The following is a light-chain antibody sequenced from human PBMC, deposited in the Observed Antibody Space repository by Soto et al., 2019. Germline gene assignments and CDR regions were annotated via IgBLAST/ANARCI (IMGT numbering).Light chain of an antibody. CDR3: QQYKSYWGT. CDR1: QSINSW. J-gene: IGKJ4*02. CDR2: KAS. Sequence: DIQMTQSPSTLSASVGDRVTITCRASQSINSWLAWYQQKPGKAPKLLIYKASSLQSGVPSRFSGSGSGTEFTLTISSLQPDDFATYYCQQYKSYWGTFGGGTKVAIK. V-gene: IGKV1-5*03.